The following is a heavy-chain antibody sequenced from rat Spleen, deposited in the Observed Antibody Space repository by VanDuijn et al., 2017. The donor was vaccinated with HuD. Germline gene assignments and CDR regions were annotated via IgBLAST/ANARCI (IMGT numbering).Heavy chain of an antibody. CDR3: ASQLSPYYYVMDA. J-gene: IGHJ4*01. D-gene: IGHD3-8*01. V-gene: IGHV5-25*01. CDR1: GINFTNYY. Sequence: EVQLVESGGGSVQPGRSMKLSCAASGINFTNYYMAWVRQAPTKGLEWVASISNDGGNAYFRDSVKGRFTISRDNAKNTLYLQMDSLRSEDTATYYCASQLSPYYYVMDAWGQGASVTVSS. CDR2: ISNDGGNA.